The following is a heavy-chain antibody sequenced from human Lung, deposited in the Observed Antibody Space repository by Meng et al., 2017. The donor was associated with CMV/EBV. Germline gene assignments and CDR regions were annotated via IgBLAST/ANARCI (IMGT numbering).Heavy chain of an antibody. CDR2: ITSSDTYK. Sequence: LXCAASGFTFSSYHMSWVRQAPGKGLEWVSSITSSDTYKYYPDSLKGRFTISRDNARKLLYLQINNLRAEDTAVYYCAREFSSGYLYFDFWGQGTLVTVSS. CDR1: GFTFSSYH. CDR3: AREFSSGYLYFDF. J-gene: IGHJ4*02. D-gene: IGHD3-9*01. V-gene: IGHV3-21*01.